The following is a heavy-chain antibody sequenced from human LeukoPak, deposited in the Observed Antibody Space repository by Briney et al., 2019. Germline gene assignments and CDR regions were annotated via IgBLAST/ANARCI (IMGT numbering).Heavy chain of an antibody. CDR1: GFTFSSYG. Sequence: PGRSLRLSCAASGFTFSSYGMHWVRQAPGKGLEWVAVISYDGSNKYYADSVKGRFTISRDNSKNTLYLQMNSLRAEDTAVYYCAKVSQHSIAVAGSFDYWGQGTLVTVSS. V-gene: IGHV3-30*18. CDR3: AKVSQHSIAVAGSFDY. J-gene: IGHJ4*02. D-gene: IGHD6-19*01. CDR2: ISYDGSNK.